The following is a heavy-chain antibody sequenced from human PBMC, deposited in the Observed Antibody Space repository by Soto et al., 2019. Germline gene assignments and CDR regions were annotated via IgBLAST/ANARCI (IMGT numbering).Heavy chain of an antibody. D-gene: IGHD3-22*01. CDR1: GGSISSGDYY. J-gene: IGHJ5*02. Sequence: SETLSLTCTVSGGSISSGDYYWSWIRQPPGKGLEWIGYIYYSGSTYYNPSLKSRVTISVDTSKNQFSLKLSSVTAADTAVYYCARSPPPYDSRGNWFDPWGQGTLVTVSS. CDR3: ARSPPPYDSRGNWFDP. CDR2: IYYSGST. V-gene: IGHV4-30-4*01.